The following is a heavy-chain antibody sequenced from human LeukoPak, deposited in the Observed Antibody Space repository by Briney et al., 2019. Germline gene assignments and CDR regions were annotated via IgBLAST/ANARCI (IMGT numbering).Heavy chain of an antibody. CDR3: ARISSSSHY. CDR1: GYSISSGYY. CDR2: IYHSGST. D-gene: IGHD6-6*01. V-gene: IGHV4-38-2*02. Sequence: PSETLSLTCNVSGYSISSGYYWGWIRQPPGKGLQWIGTIYHSGSTYYNPSLKSRVTISVDKSKNQFSLKLSSVTAADTAVYYCARISSSSHYWGQGTLVTVSS. J-gene: IGHJ4*02.